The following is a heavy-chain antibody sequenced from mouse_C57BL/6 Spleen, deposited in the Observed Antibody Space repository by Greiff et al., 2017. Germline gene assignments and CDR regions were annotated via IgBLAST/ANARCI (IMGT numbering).Heavy chain of an antibody. CDR1: GFTFSDYG. D-gene: IGHD1-1*01. Sequence: EVQRVESGGGFVKPGGSLKLSCAASGFTFSDYGMHWVRQAPEKGLEWVAYISSGSSTIYYADTVKGRYTISRDNSENTLFLQMTSLRSEDTAMYYCARGATVPRTHFDDWGQGTTLTVSS. J-gene: IGHJ2*01. CDR3: ARGATVPRTHFDD. V-gene: IGHV5-17*01. CDR2: ISSGSSTI.